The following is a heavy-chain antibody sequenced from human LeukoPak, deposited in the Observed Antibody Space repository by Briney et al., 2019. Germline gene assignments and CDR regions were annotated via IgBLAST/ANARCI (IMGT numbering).Heavy chain of an antibody. J-gene: IGHJ4*02. Sequence: GGSLRLSCAASGLTFSTYAMSWVRQAPGKGLEWVSAISNSGGRTYYADSVKGRFAISRDNSKNTLYLQMNSLRAEDTATYYCAKDHTLWAGAYYFDYWSQGALVTVSS. D-gene: IGHD3/OR15-3a*01. CDR1: GLTFSTYA. V-gene: IGHV3-23*01. CDR2: ISNSGGRT. CDR3: AKDHTLWAGAYYFDY.